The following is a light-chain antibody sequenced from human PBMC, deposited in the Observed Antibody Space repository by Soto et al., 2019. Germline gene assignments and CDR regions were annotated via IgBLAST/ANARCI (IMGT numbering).Light chain of an antibody. CDR1: QNINNF. CDR3: QHSDSTPPCT. Sequence: DIEMTQSPSSLSASVGDRVTITCRASQNINNFLNWYQQKPGKAPKLLIYAASGLRSGVPSRVSGSGSGTDITLTISSLQPDDFATYYCQHSDSTPPCTFGQGTKVEIK. V-gene: IGKV1-39*01. CDR2: AAS. J-gene: IGKJ1*01.